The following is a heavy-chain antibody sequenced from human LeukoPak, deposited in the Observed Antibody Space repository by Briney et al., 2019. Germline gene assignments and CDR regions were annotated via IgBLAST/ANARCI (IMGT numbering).Heavy chain of an antibody. CDR3: VKDRGGFIRDFDH. CDR2: INYNGDST. V-gene: IGHV3-64D*06. J-gene: IGHJ4*02. Sequence: GSLRLSCSASGFIVSSYAIHWVRQAPGKGLEYVSAINYNGDSTSYTDSVKDRFTISRDNSKNTVYLQMSSLRADDTAVYYCVKDRGGFIRDFDHWGQGTLVTVSS. CDR1: GFIVSSYA. D-gene: IGHD5-12*01.